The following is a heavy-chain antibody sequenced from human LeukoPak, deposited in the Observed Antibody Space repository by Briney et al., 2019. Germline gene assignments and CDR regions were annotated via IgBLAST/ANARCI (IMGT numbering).Heavy chain of an antibody. CDR2: ISSSSTYI. CDR3: ASFGYSGYDWHCYYGMDV. CDR1: GFTFPSYS. J-gene: IGHJ6*04. V-gene: IGHV3-21*01. D-gene: IGHD5-12*01. Sequence: GGSLTLSCVASGFTFPSYSMNWGRQAPGKGLEWVSSISSSSTYIYYADSVKGRFTISRDNAKNSLYLQMNSLRAEDTAVYYCASFGYSGYDWHCYYGMDVWGKGTTVTVSS.